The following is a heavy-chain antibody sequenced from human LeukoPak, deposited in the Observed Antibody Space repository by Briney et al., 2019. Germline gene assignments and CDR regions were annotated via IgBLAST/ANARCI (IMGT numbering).Heavy chain of an antibody. Sequence: PSETLSLTCTVPGGSISSYYWSWIRQPPGKGLEWIGYIYYSGSTNYNPSLKSRVTISVDTSKNQFSLKLSSVTAADTAVYYCARGSSWYGWYFDLWGRGTLVTVSS. CDR3: ARGSSWYGWYFDL. V-gene: IGHV4-59*01. CDR1: GGSISSYY. J-gene: IGHJ2*01. CDR2: IYYSGST. D-gene: IGHD6-13*01.